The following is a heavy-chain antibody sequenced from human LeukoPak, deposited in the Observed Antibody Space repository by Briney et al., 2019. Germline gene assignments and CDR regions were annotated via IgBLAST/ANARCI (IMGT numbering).Heavy chain of an antibody. J-gene: IGHJ6*03. CDR1: GGSISSGGYS. Sequence: SETLSLTCAVSGGSISSGGYSWSWIRQSPGKGLEWIGYIYHTGSTYSNPSRKRRVTILVDTSKNQFSLKLNFVTAADTAFYYCARGADYMDVWGNGATVTVSS. V-gene: IGHV4-30-4*07. CDR2: IYHTGST. CDR3: ARGADYMDV.